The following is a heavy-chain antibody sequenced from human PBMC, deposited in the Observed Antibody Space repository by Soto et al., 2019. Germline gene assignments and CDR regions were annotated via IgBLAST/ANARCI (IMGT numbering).Heavy chain of an antibody. V-gene: IGHV1-46*01. CDR2: INPSGGST. CDR3: ARDWPVATIPRGDNWFDP. D-gene: IGHD5-12*01. CDR1: GYTFTSYY. Sequence: QVQLVQSGAEVKKPGASVKVSCKASGYTFTSYYMHWVRQAPGQGLEWMGIINPSGGSTSYVQKFQGRVTMTRDTSTSTVYMELSSLRSEDTAVYYCARDWPVATIPRGDNWFDPWGQGTLVTVSS. J-gene: IGHJ5*02.